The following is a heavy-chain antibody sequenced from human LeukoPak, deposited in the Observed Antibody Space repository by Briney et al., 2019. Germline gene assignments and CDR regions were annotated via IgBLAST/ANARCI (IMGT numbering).Heavy chain of an antibody. J-gene: IGHJ4*02. CDR3: ARESDRIGFDFDY. Sequence: SQTLTLTCAISGDSVSSNSAAWNWIRQSPSRGLEWLGRTYYRSSWHNDYAESVKSRIIINPDTSKNQFSLHLNSVTPEDTAVYYCARESDRIGFDFDYWGQGTLVTVSS. D-gene: IGHD6-19*01. V-gene: IGHV6-1*01. CDR2: TYYRSSWHN. CDR1: GDSVSSNSAA.